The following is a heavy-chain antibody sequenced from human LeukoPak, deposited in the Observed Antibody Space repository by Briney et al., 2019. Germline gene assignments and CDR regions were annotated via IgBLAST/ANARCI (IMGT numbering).Heavy chain of an antibody. Sequence: PSETLSLTCTVSGGSISSYYWSWIRQPPGKGLEWIGYISYSGSTNFNPSLKSRVTISVDTSKNQFSLKLSSVTAADTAVYYCARDLTGDRRYFDYWGQGTLVTVSS. J-gene: IGHJ4*02. V-gene: IGHV4-59*01. D-gene: IGHD7-27*01. CDR1: GGSISSYY. CDR2: ISYSGST. CDR3: ARDLTGDRRYFDY.